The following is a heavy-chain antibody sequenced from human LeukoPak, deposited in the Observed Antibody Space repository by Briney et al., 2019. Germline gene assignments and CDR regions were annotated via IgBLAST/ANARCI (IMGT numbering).Heavy chain of an antibody. J-gene: IGHJ5*02. CDR3: ARDISHHNPFNWFDP. CDR1: GYTFTSYG. CDR2: ISAYNGNT. D-gene: IGHD1-14*01. V-gene: IGHV1-18*01. Sequence: ASVKVSFKASGYTFTSYGISWVRQAPGQGLEWMGWISAYNGNTNYAQKLQGRVTMTTDTSTSAAYMELWSLRSDDTAVYYCARDISHHNPFNWFDPWGQGTLVTVSS.